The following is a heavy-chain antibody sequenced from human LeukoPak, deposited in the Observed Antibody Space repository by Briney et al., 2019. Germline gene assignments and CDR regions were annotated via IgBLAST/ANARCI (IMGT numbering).Heavy chain of an antibody. J-gene: IGHJ4*02. D-gene: IGHD1-26*01. Sequence: ASVKVSCKASGYTFTSYGISWVRQAPGQGLEWMGWISAYNGNTNYAQKLQGRVTTTTDTSTSTAYMELRSLRSDDTAVYYCARGFRRTYSGSYYDYWGQGTLVTVSS. V-gene: IGHV1-18*01. CDR2: ISAYNGNT. CDR3: ARGFRRTYSGSYYDY. CDR1: GYTFTSYG.